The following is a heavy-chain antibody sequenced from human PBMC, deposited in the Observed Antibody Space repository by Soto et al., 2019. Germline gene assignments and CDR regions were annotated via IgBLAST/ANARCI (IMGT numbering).Heavy chain of an antibody. D-gene: IGHD3-10*01. CDR2: ISSSGSSI. V-gene: IGHV3-11*01. Sequence: QVQLVESGGGLVKPGGSLRLSCAASGLTFSDCYMNWIRQAPGKGPEWDSCISSSGSSINYAGSLQGRFTISRDNAKNSLYLQMNSLRAEDTAMYYCARVRFGEWGYAMDVWGQGTTVTVSS. CDR1: GLTFSDCY. J-gene: IGHJ6*02. CDR3: ARVRFGEWGYAMDV.